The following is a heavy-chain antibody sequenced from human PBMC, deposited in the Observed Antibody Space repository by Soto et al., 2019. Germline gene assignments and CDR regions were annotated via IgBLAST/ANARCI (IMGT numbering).Heavy chain of an antibody. J-gene: IGHJ4*02. CDR2: INPSGGST. CDR1: GYTFTSYY. V-gene: IGHV1-46*03. D-gene: IGHD1-1*01. CDR3: ASGSTTGRRFDY. Sequence: VKVSCKASGYTFTSYYMHWVRQAPGQGLEWMGIINPSGGSTSYAQKFQGRVTMTRDTSTSTVYMELSSLRSEDTSVYYCASGSTTGRRFDYWGQGTLVTVSS.